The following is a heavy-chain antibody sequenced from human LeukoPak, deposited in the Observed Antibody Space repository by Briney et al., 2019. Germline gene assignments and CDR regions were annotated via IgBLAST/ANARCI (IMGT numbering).Heavy chain of an antibody. D-gene: IGHD1-26*01. CDR2: MNPNSGNT. V-gene: IGHV1-8*01. CDR3: ARESGGGLGRNYYYYMDV. Sequence: ASVKVSCKASGGTFTSYDINWVRQATGQGLEWMGWMNPNSGNTGYAQKFQGRVTMTRNTSISTAYMELSSLRSEDTAVYYCARESGGGLGRNYYYYMDVWGKGTTVTVSS. J-gene: IGHJ6*03. CDR1: GGTFTSYD.